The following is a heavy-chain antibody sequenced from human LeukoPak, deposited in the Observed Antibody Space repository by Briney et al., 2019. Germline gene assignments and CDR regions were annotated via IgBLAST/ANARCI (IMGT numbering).Heavy chain of an antibody. CDR3: ARGYSSSWYLD. CDR1: GFTFGSYS. D-gene: IGHD6-13*01. J-gene: IGHJ4*02. V-gene: IGHV3-21*01. Sequence: GGSLRLSCAASGFTFGSYSMNWVRQAPGKGLEWVSSISSSTSYIYYADSVKGRFTISRDNAKKSLSLQMNSLRADDTAVYYCARGYSSSWYLDWGQGTLVTVSS. CDR2: ISSSTSYI.